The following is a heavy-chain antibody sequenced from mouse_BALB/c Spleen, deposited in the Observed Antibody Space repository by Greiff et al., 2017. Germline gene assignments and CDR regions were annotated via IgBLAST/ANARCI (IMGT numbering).Heavy chain of an antibody. CDR3: ARDPYDGRLAY. CDR2: ISSGGSYT. CDR1: GFTFSSYA. Sequence: EVKLVESGGGLVKPGGSLKLSCAASGFTFSSYAMSWVRQSPEKRLEWVAEISSGGSYTYYPDTVTGRFTISRDNAKNTLYLEMSSLRSEDTAMYYCARDPYDGRLAYWGQGTLVTVSA. J-gene: IGHJ3*01. D-gene: IGHD2-3*01. V-gene: IGHV5-9-4*01.